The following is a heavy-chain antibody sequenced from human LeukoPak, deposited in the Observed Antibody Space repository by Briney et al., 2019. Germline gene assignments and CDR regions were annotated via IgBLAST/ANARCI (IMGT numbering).Heavy chain of an antibody. CDR3: ARMTGYCISTSCYGKNWFDP. V-gene: IGHV1-69*13. J-gene: IGHJ5*02. CDR2: IIPIFGTA. Sequence: ASVKVSCKTSGITFSSYAINWVRQAPGQGLEWMGGIIPIFGTANYGQKFQGRVTITPDESTSTVNMEMSSLRSEDTAVCYCARMTGYCISTSCYGKNWFDPWGQGTQVTVSS. D-gene: IGHD2-2*01. CDR1: GITFSSYA.